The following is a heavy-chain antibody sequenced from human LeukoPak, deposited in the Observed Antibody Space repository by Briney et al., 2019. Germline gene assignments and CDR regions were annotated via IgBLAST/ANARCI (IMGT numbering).Heavy chain of an antibody. V-gene: IGHV4-39*07. CDR3: ARGPASGAFDY. Sequence: SETLSLTCTVSGGSMNINNYYWAWIRQPPGKGLEWLGSIYYTGTTYYNPSLNHRVTISVDTSQNQFSLRLSSVTAADTAVYYCARGPASGAFDYWGQGTLVTVSS. CDR2: IYYTGTT. D-gene: IGHD1-26*01. J-gene: IGHJ4*02. CDR1: GGSMNINNYY.